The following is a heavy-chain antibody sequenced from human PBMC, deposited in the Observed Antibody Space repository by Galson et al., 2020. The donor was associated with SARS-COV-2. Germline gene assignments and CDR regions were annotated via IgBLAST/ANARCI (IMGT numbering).Heavy chain of an antibody. J-gene: IGHJ4*02. CDR3: ANGGGATVARALMIVPFNY. D-gene: IGHD3-10*01. CDR1: GFTLSNYD. Sequence: GGSLRLSCAASGFTLSNYDMHWVRQAPGRGLEWVAVISYDGTKTYYADSVKGRFTVYRDSSKNTLYLHVDSLRVEDTAVYYCANGGGATVARALMIVPFNYWGQGTLVTVSS. CDR2: ISYDGTKT. V-gene: IGHV3-30*18.